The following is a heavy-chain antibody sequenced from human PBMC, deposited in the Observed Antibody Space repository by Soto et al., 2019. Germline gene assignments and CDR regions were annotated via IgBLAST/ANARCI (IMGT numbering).Heavy chain of an antibody. D-gene: IGHD1-26*01. CDR3: VRDILYVGATLYFDY. Sequence: EVQLVESGGGLAQPGGSLRLSCAASGLTFSSYWMSWVRQAPGKGLEWVAKVKQDGSETYYVDSVKGRFTISRDNAKNSLYLQMNSLRPEVTAVYYCVRDILYVGATLYFDYWGQGTLVTVSS. CDR2: VKQDGSET. CDR1: GLTFSSYW. V-gene: IGHV3-7*05. J-gene: IGHJ4*02.